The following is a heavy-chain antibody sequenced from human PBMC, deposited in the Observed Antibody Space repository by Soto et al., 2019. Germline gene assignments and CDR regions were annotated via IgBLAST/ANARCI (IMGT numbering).Heavy chain of an antibody. CDR1: GDSVSSNSAA. Sequence: SQTLSLTCAFSGDSVSSNSAAWNWIRQSPSRGLEWLGRTYYRSKWYNDYAVSVKSRITINPDTSKNQFSLQLNSVTPEDTAVYYCARVTRGIAAAGTGYYYYYMDVWGKGTTVTSP. D-gene: IGHD6-13*01. CDR3: ARVTRGIAAAGTGYYYYYMDV. J-gene: IGHJ6*03. CDR2: TYYRSKWYN. V-gene: IGHV6-1*01.